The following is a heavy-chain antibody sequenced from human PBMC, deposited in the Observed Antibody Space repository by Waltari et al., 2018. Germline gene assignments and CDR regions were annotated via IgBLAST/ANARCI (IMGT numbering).Heavy chain of an antibody. Sequence: QVQLVESGGGVVQPGRSLRLSCAASGFTFSSYAMHWVRQAPGKGLEWVAVISYDGSNKYDADSVKGRVTISRDNSKNTLYLQMNSLRAEDTALYYCAKDFSRETEPVVPAAILLAAFDIWGQGTMVIVSS. CDR1: GFTFSSYA. V-gene: IGHV3-30-3*01. D-gene: IGHD2-2*01. J-gene: IGHJ3*02. CDR3: AKDFSRETEPVVPAAILLAAFDI. CDR2: ISYDGSNK.